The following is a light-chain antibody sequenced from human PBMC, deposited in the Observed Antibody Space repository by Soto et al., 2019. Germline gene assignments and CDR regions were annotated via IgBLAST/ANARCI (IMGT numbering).Light chain of an antibody. V-gene: IGKV1-5*03. CDR3: QQYNGFSRT. CDR1: QTISTW. CDR2: KAS. Sequence: DIQMTQSPSTLSASVGDRVTITCRASQTISTWLAWYQQKPGKAPKLLIYKASSLESGVPSRFSGGGSGTEFTLTITSLQPDDFATYYCQQYNGFSRTFGQGTKVDIK. J-gene: IGKJ1*01.